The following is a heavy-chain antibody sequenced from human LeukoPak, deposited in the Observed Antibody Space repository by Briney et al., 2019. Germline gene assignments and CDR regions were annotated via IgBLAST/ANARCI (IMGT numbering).Heavy chain of an antibody. J-gene: IGHJ4*02. CDR1: GFTLSGYG. CDR2: ISSSSSTI. V-gene: IGHV3-48*04. Sequence: GGSLRLSCAASGFTLSGYGMNWVRQAPGKGLEWVSYISSSSSTIYYADSVKGRFTISRDNAKNSLYLQMNSLRAEDTAVYYCARERGGNLDYWGQGTLVTVSS. CDR3: ARERGGNLDY. D-gene: IGHD4-23*01.